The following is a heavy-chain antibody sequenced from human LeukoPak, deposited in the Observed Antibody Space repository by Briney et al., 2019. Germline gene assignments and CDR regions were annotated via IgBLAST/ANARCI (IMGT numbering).Heavy chain of an antibody. CDR3: ATYYLDTSARD. CDR1: GYTLTELS. D-gene: IGHD3-22*01. V-gene: IGHV1-2*02. CDR2: INPNSGGT. J-gene: IGHJ4*02. Sequence: ASVKVSCKVSGYTLTELSMFWVRQAPGQGLEWMGWINPNSGGTNYAQKFQGRVTLTRDTSISTAYMELSRLRSDDTAVYYCATYYLDTSARDWGQGTLVTVSS.